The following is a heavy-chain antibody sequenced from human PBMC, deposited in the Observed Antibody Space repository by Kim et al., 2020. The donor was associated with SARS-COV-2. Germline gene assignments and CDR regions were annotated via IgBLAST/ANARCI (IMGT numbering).Heavy chain of an antibody. CDR2: ISYDGSNK. D-gene: IGHD4-17*01. J-gene: IGHJ4*02. V-gene: IGHV3-30*18. Sequence: GGSLRLSCAASGFTFSSYGMHWVRQAPGKGLEWVAVISYDGSNKYYADSVKGRFTISRDNSKNTLYLQMNSLRAEDTAVYYCAKDRYGDFDYWGQGTLVTVSS. CDR3: AKDRYGDFDY. CDR1: GFTFSSYG.